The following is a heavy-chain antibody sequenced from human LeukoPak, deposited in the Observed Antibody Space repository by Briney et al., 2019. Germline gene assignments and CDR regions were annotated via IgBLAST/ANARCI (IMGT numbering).Heavy chain of an antibody. J-gene: IGHJ4*02. D-gene: IGHD3-16*01. CDR2: INGGNGYT. Sequence: ASVKVSCKASGYTFTNYAMHWVRQAPGQRLEWMGWINGGNGYTKYSQNFQGRVTITRDTFASTAHMELSSLRSEDTAVYYCTRGGSSHSFDYWGQGTLVTVSS. V-gene: IGHV1-3*01. CDR1: GYTFTNYA. CDR3: TRGGSSHSFDY.